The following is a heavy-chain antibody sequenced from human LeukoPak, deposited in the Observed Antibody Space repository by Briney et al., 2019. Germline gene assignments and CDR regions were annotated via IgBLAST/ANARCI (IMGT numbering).Heavy chain of an antibody. CDR2: IKQDGSEK. CDR3: ARDFSEVVPAASLDY. D-gene: IGHD2-2*01. CDR1: GFTFSSYW. J-gene: IGHJ4*02. Sequence: PGGSLGLSCAASGFTFSSYWMSWVRQAPGKGLEWVANIKQDGSEKYYVDSVKGRFTISRDNAKNSLYLQMNSLRAEDTAVYYCARDFSEVVPAASLDYWGQGTLVTVSS. V-gene: IGHV3-7*01.